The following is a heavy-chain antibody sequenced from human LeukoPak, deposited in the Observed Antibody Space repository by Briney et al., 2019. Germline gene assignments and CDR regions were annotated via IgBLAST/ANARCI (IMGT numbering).Heavy chain of an antibody. J-gene: IGHJ4*02. Sequence: GGSLRLSCAASGFTFSSYSMNWVRQAPGKGLEWVSSISSSSSYIYYADSVKGRFTISRDNSKNTLYLQMNSLRAEDTAVYYCAKPTTVVTTTFEYWGQGTLVTVSS. CDR2: ISSSSSYI. D-gene: IGHD4-23*01. CDR3: AKPTTVVTTTFEY. V-gene: IGHV3-21*01. CDR1: GFTFSSYS.